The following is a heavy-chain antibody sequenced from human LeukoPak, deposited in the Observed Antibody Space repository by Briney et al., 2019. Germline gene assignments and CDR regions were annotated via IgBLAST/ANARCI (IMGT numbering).Heavy chain of an antibody. CDR3: ATGVATAFTF. J-gene: IGHJ4*02. V-gene: IGHV1-2*02. CDR1: GYTLTAYY. CDR2: INHNSGDT. D-gene: IGHD5-18*01. Sequence: ASVCVSCEASGYTLTAYYIQWVPHTPGRGVERMEWINHNSGDTYSATHFQGRVTITRDMSNSTASMELSWLSSDDTAVYYCATGVATAFTFWGQGTLVTVSS.